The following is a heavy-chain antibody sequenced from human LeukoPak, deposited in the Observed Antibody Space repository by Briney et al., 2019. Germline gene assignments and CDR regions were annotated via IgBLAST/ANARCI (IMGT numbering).Heavy chain of an antibody. J-gene: IGHJ5*02. CDR1: GGTFSSYA. Sequence: SVKVSCKASGGTFSSYAISWVRQAPGQGLEWMGGVIPIFGTANYAQKFQGRVTITADESTSTAYMELSSLRSEDTAVYYCARAPTARYFDSYGFDPWGQGTLVTVSS. D-gene: IGHD3-9*01. CDR3: ARAPTARYFDSYGFDP. V-gene: IGHV1-69*13. CDR2: VIPIFGTA.